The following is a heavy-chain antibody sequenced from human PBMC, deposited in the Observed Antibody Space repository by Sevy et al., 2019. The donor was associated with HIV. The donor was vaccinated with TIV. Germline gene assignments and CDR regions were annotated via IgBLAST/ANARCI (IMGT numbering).Heavy chain of an antibody. V-gene: IGHV4-59*01. D-gene: IGHD3-22*01. Sequence: SETLSLTCAVSGGSINSFFWSWIRQSPGKGLEWIGYVYDSGNSEYNPYLRSRVTISVDTSKKQFSLKLSSVTAADTAVYYCARGGGIYYDSRGFHPQYYFDSWGQGTLVTVSS. CDR2: VYDSGNS. CDR1: GGSINSFF. CDR3: ARGGGIYYDSRGFHPQYYFDS. J-gene: IGHJ4*02.